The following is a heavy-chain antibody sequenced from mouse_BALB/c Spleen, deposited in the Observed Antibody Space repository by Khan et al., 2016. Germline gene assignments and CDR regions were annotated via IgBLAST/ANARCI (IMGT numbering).Heavy chain of an antibody. CDR2: IYPGDGDT. D-gene: IGHD2-14*01. Sequence: QVRLQQSGAELVRPGSSVKISCKASGYAFSGYWMNWVKQRPGQGLEWIGQIYPGDGDTNYNGKFKGKATLTAVKSSSTAYMQLSSLTSEDSAVYFCARGTPFASWGQGTLVTVSA. V-gene: IGHV1-80*01. J-gene: IGHJ3*01. CDR3: ARGTPFAS. CDR1: GYAFSGYW.